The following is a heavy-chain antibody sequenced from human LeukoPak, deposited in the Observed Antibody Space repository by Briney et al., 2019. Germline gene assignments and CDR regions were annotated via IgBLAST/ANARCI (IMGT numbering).Heavy chain of an antibody. CDR1: GYTFTSYY. CDR2: INPNGDST. J-gene: IGHJ3*02. D-gene: IGHD2-2*02. V-gene: IGHV1-46*01. CDR3: ARDQGYCSSTSCYTRDAFDI. Sequence: ASVKVSCKASGYTFTSYYMHWVRQAPGQGLEWMGIINPNGDSTSFAQKFQGRVTMTRDTSTSTVYMDLSSLRSDDTAVYYCARDQGYCSSTSCYTRDAFDIWGQGTMVTVSS.